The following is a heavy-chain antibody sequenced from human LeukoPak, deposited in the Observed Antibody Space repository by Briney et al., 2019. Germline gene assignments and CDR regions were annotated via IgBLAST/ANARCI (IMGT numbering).Heavy chain of an antibody. J-gene: IGHJ4*02. V-gene: IGHV4-59*12. D-gene: IGHD3-10*01. CDR2: IYYSGST. Sequence: PSETLSLTCSVSGGSINSYYWNWIRQPPGKGLEWIGYIYYSGSTNYNPSLKSRVTISVDTSKNQFSLKLSSVTAADTAVYYCARGVYYGSGSYRFDYWGQGTLVTVSS. CDR3: ARGVYYGSGSYRFDY. CDR1: GGSINSYY.